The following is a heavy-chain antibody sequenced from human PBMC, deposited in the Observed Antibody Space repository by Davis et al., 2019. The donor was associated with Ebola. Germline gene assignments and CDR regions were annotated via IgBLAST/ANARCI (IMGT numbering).Heavy chain of an antibody. CDR3: AGGMGRRGFDI. CDR2: MYPGASAT. D-gene: IGHD3-10*01. J-gene: IGHJ3*02. CDR1: GYSFNTYW. V-gene: IGHV5-51*01. Sequence: GESLKISCKASGYSFNTYWIGWVRQMPGKGLEWMGIMYPGASATRYSPSFEGQVTMSADKSISTAYLQWTSLKASDTAMYYCAGGMGRRGFDIWVQGTMVTVSS.